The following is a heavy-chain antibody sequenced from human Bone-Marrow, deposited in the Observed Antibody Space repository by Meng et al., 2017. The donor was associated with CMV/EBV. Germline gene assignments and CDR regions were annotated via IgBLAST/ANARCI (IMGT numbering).Heavy chain of an antibody. V-gene: IGHV3-30*04. Sequence: GESLKISCAASGFTFSSYAMHWVRQVPGKGLEWVAVISYDGSNKYYADSVKGRFTISRDNSKNTLYLQMNSLRAEDTAVYYCARDKGRDDFWSGYYWVFDYWGQGTLVTVSS. D-gene: IGHD3-3*01. CDR1: GFTFSSYA. J-gene: IGHJ4*02. CDR3: ARDKGRDDFWSGYYWVFDY. CDR2: ISYDGSNK.